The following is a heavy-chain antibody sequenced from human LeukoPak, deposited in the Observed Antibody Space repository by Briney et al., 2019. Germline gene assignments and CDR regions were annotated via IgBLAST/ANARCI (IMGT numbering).Heavy chain of an antibody. CDR1: GGSISSYY. D-gene: IGHD3-22*01. CDR3: ARGSSYYDSSGSPGKYFQH. J-gene: IGHJ1*01. Sequence: WETLSLTCTVSGGSISSYYWSWIRQPPGKGLEWFGYINYSGSTNYNPSLKSRVTISVDTSKIQFSLKLSSVTAADTAVYYCARGSSYYDSSGSPGKYFQHWGQGTLVTVSS. V-gene: IGHV4-59*01. CDR2: INYSGST.